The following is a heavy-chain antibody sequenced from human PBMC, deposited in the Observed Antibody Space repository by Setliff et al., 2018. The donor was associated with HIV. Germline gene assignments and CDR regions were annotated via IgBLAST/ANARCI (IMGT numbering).Heavy chain of an antibody. CDR3: ARGRYDNSHFYYEVIDY. D-gene: IGHD3-22*01. CDR2: IYTSGST. V-gene: IGHV4-61*02. Sequence: TLSLTCTVSGGSISSGSYYWSWIRQPAGKGLEWIGRIYTSGSTNYNPSLKSRVTISVDTSKNQFSLKLSSVTAADTAVYYCARGRYDNSHFYYEVIDYWGQGTLVTVSS. CDR1: GGSISSGSYY. J-gene: IGHJ4*02.